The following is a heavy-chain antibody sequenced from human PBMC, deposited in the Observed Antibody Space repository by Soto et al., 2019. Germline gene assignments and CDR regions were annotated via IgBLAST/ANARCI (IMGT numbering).Heavy chain of an antibody. Sequence: EASVKVSCKASGGTFSSYAISWVRQAPGQGLEWMGGIIPLSDIPDYAQKFQGRVTITADESMSTAYMELSSLRSEDTAVYYCARGPRGNYYYGMDVWGQGTTVTVSS. CDR2: IIPLSDIP. CDR3: ARGPRGNYYYGMDV. J-gene: IGHJ6*02. V-gene: IGHV1-69*13. CDR1: GGTFSSYA.